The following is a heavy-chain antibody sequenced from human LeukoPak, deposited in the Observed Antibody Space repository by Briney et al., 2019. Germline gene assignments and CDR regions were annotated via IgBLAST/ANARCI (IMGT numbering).Heavy chain of an antibody. CDR3: ARSYGYVWGGYRGNYYYYGMDV. Sequence: SETLSLTCTVSGGSLSSYYWSWIRQPPGKGLEWIGYIYYSGSTNYNPSLKSRVTISVDTSKNQFSLKLSSVTAADTAVYYCARSYGYVWGGYRGNYYYYGMDVWGQGTMVTVSS. D-gene: IGHD3-16*02. J-gene: IGHJ6*02. V-gene: IGHV4-59*01. CDR2: IYYSGST. CDR1: GGSLSSYY.